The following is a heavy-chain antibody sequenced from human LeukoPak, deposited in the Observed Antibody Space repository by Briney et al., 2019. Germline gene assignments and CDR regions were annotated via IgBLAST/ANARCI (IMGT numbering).Heavy chain of an antibody. V-gene: IGHV3-7*01. CDR2: IKQDGSEK. J-gene: IGHJ4*02. Sequence: GGSLRLSCAASGFTFNNYAMHWVRQAPGKGLEWVANIKQDGSEKYYVDSVKGRFTISRDNAKNSLYLQMNSLRAEDTAVYYCARDRAVADSFDYWGQGALVTVSS. CDR3: ARDRAVADSFDY. CDR1: GFTFNNYA. D-gene: IGHD6-19*01.